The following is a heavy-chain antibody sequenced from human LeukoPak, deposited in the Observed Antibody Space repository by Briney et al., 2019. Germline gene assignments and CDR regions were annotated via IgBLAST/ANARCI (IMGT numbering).Heavy chain of an antibody. CDR3: AKRGKRSSLTGTSTYFDY. CDR2: ISYDGSNK. J-gene: IGHJ4*02. D-gene: IGHD7-27*01. Sequence: PGGSLRLSCSASGFTFSSYGMHWVRQAPGKGLEWVAVISYDGSNKYYADSVKGRFTISRDNSKNTLYLQMNSLRAEDTAVYYCAKRGKRSSLTGTSTYFDYWGQETLVTVSS. V-gene: IGHV3-30*18. CDR1: GFTFSSYG.